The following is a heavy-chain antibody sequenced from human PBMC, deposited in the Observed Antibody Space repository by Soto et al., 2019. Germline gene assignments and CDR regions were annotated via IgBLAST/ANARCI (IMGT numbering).Heavy chain of an antibody. D-gene: IGHD6-19*01. V-gene: IGHV3-23*01. CDR3: AKCGSGWYPDF. J-gene: IGHJ4*02. CDR2: ISGSGGST. Sequence: HPGWSLRLSCAASGLTFSSYAMSWVRQAPGKGLEWVSGISGSGGSTYYADSVKGRFTISRDNSKNTLSMQMNSLRAEATAVYHCAKCGSGWYPDFWGEGPLITVSS. CDR1: GLTFSSYA.